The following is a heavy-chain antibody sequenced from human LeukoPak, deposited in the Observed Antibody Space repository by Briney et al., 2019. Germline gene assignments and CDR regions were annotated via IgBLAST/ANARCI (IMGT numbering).Heavy chain of an antibody. J-gene: IGHJ4*02. CDR1: AFTFVNYA. CDR2: ISGSGGNT. V-gene: IGHV3-23*01. Sequence: PGGSLRLSCAASAFTFVNYAMSWVRQAPGKGLQWVSGISGSGGNTYYADSVKGRFTVSIDNSKNTLYLQMNSLSADDTAVYYCAKCRGLAVDSSKVGFDYWGQGTLVTVSA. CDR3: AKCRGLAVDSSKVGFDY. D-gene: IGHD5-12*01.